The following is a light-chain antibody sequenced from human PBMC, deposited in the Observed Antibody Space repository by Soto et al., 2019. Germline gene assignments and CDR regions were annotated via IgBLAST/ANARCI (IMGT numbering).Light chain of an antibody. CDR2: GAS. V-gene: IGKV3-20*01. CDR1: QSVAGSY. CDR3: QQYGVSPRT. Sequence: EIMLTQSPVTLSLSPGEGATLSCRASQSVAGSYLAWYQQKPGRTPRLLIYGASSRATGIPDRFSGSGSGTEFTLTINRLEPGDFAVYYCQQYGVSPRTFGQGTKVEIK. J-gene: IGKJ1*01.